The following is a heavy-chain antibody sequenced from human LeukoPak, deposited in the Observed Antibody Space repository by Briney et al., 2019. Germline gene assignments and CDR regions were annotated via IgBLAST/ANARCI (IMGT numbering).Heavy chain of an antibody. CDR2: IIPILGIA. J-gene: IGHJ3*02. V-gene: IGHV1-69*04. CDR3: XXXWRSSGGSPAAFDI. CDR1: GGTFSSYA. Sequence: ASVKVSCKASGGTFSSYAISWARQAPGQGLEWMGRIIPILGIANYAQKFQGRVTITADKSTSTAYMELSSLRSEDTAVYYCXXXWRSSGGSPAAFDIWGQGTMVTVPS. D-gene: IGHD2-15*01.